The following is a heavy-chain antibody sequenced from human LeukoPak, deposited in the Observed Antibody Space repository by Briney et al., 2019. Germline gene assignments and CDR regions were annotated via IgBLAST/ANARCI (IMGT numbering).Heavy chain of an antibody. CDR3: ARICSGHGHHMSYNQ. Sequence: SETLSLTCAVSGVSINDYYWSWISQCPGKGVEWIGEVSPGGYTNYNPSLKSRVIISEDPSESHLSLRLRSVTAADTAMYYCARICSGHGHHMSYNQWAQRTLVTVSS. CDR1: GVSINDYY. V-gene: IGHV4-34*01. J-gene: IGHJ4*02. D-gene: IGHD1-1*01. CDR2: VSPGGYT.